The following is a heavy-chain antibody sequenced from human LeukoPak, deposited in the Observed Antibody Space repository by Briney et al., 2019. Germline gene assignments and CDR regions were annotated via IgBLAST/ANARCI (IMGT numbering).Heavy chain of an antibody. D-gene: IGHD1-26*01. Sequence: PSETLSLTCTVSGGSISSYYWSWIRQPPGKGLEWIGYIYYSGSTNYNPSLKSRVTISVDTSKNQFSLKLSSVTAADTAVYYCARGPVGATSQHDFDYWGQGTLVTVSS. CDR1: GGSISSYY. J-gene: IGHJ4*02. V-gene: IGHV4-59*12. CDR3: ARGPVGATSQHDFDY. CDR2: IYYSGST.